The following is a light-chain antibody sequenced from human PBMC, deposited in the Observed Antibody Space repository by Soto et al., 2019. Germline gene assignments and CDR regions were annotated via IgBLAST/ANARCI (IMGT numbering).Light chain of an antibody. V-gene: IGKV1-33*01. CDR1: QDISKY. J-gene: IGKJ3*01. CDR2: DAS. Sequence: DLPMTQSPSSLSASVGDRVTITCQTSQDISKYLNWYQQKPGKAPKLLIYDASNLETGVPSRFSGSGSGTDFTFTISSLQPEDIATYYCQQYENLPFTFGPGTKVDIK. CDR3: QQYENLPFT.